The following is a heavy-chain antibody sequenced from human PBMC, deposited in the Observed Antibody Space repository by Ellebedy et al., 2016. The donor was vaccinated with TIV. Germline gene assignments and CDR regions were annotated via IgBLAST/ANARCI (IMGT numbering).Heavy chain of an antibody. CDR1: GFTFSSYG. J-gene: IGHJ4*02. V-gene: IGHV3-30*18. CDR2: ISYDGSNK. D-gene: IGHD4-17*01. Sequence: GESLKISXAASGFTFSSYGMHWVRQAPGKGLEWVAVISYDGSNKYYADSVKGRFTISRDNSKNTLYLQMNSLRAEDTAVYYCAKDFGVTKPRGYFDYWGQGTLVTVSS. CDR3: AKDFGVTKPRGYFDY.